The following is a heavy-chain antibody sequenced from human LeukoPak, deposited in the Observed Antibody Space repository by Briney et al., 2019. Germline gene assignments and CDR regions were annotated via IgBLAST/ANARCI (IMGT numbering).Heavy chain of an antibody. J-gene: IGHJ4*02. CDR3: ARVGYCSGGSCSFFDY. Sequence: SETLSLTCTVSGDSISSSNYFWGWIRQPPGKGLEWIGSMFYYGSTYYNASLKSRVTISLDTSKKQFSLKLKSVTAADTAVYYCARVGYCSGGSCSFFDYWGQGTLVTVSS. V-gene: IGHV4-39*07. D-gene: IGHD2-15*01. CDR2: MFYYGST. CDR1: GDSISSSNYF.